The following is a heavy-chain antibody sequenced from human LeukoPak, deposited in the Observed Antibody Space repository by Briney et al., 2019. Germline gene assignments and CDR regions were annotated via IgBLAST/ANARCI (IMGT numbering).Heavy chain of an antibody. Sequence: GGSLRLSCAASGFTFSSYAMSWVRQAPGKGLEWVSAISGSGGSTYYADSVKGRFTISRDNAKNSLYLQMNSLRAEDTAVYYCARGLAVAGDYWGQGTLVTVSS. J-gene: IGHJ4*02. CDR2: ISGSGGST. V-gene: IGHV3-23*01. CDR1: GFTFSSYA. CDR3: ARGLAVAGDY. D-gene: IGHD6-19*01.